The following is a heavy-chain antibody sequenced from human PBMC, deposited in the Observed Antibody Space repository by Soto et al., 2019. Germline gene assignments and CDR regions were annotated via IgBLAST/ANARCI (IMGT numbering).Heavy chain of an antibody. V-gene: IGHV3-74*01. Sequence: EVQLVESGGGLVQPGGSLRLSCAASGFTFSSSWMHWVRQAPGKGLLWVSHINSDGSNTDYAGSVKGRFIISRDNAKNTLYLQMNSLTAEDTAVYYCARPYFGSGVRRSLASWGQGTVVTGSS. CDR2: INSDGSNT. J-gene: IGHJ1*01. CDR1: GFTFSSSW. D-gene: IGHD3-10*01. CDR3: ARPYFGSGVRRSLAS.